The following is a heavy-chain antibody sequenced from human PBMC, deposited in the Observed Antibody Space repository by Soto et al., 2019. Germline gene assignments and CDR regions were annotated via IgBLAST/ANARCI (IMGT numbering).Heavy chain of an antibody. Sequence: SVKVSCKASGGTFSSYAISWVRQAPGQGLEWMGGIIPIFGTANYAQKFQGRVTITADESTSTAYMELSSLRSEDTAVYYCASYASGSYWIYFDYWGQGTLVTVSS. CDR3: ASYASGSYWIYFDY. V-gene: IGHV1-69*13. J-gene: IGHJ4*02. D-gene: IGHD1-26*01. CDR1: GGTFSSYA. CDR2: IIPIFGTA.